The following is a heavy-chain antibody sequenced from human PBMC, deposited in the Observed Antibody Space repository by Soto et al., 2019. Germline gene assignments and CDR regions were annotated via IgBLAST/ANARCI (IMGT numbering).Heavy chain of an antibody. Sequence: PGGSLRLSCAASGFTFSSYGMHWVRQAPGKGLEWVAVISYDGSNKYYADSVKGRFTISRDNSKNTLYLQMNSLRAEDTAVYYCAKNQYGSSWAPFDYWGQGTLVTVSS. CDR2: ISYDGSNK. CDR1: GFTFSSYG. V-gene: IGHV3-30*18. D-gene: IGHD6-13*01. CDR3: AKNQYGSSWAPFDY. J-gene: IGHJ4*02.